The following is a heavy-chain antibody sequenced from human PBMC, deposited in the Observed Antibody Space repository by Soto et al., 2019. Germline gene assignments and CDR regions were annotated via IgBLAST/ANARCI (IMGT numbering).Heavy chain of an antibody. Sequence: SETLSLTCTVSGSDITTYYWSWLRQSPGKGLEWIGHIYGTGSTTYNPSLKSRVTISVDTSNKQFSLRLTSVTAADTAVYYCARCPIDHNWFDPWGQGTLVTVS. D-gene: IGHD3-9*01. CDR3: ARCPIDHNWFDP. CDR2: IYGTGST. V-gene: IGHV4-4*09. J-gene: IGHJ5*02. CDR1: GSDITTYY.